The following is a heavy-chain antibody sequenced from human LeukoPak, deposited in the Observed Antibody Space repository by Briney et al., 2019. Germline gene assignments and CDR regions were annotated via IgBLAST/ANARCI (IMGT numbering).Heavy chain of an antibody. V-gene: IGHV4-61*01. CDR1: GGSDNRGTFV. J-gene: IGHJ4*02. CDR2: ISNSGST. CDR3: ARSPSGYRFDS. Sequence: PAETLSLTCAVSGGSDNRGTFVWTWIRKPPGKGLEWIGYISNSGSTNYHPSLKSRVTISSDTSKTQFTLKLTSVTAADTAVYFCARSPSGYRFDSWGQGTLVTVSS. D-gene: IGHD3-22*01.